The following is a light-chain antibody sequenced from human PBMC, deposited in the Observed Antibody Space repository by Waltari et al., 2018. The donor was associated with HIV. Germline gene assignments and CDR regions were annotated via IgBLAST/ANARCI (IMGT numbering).Light chain of an antibody. J-gene: IGLJ3*02. Sequence: QSALTQPRSVSGSPGQSVTISCTGTSSDVGGYKSVSWYQQHPGKAPKLMIYDVTKRPSGVPDRFSGSKSGNTASLTISGLQAEDEADYYCCSYAGSYTFGFGGGTKLTVL. CDR1: SSDVGGYKS. CDR2: DVT. CDR3: CSYAGSYTFG. V-gene: IGLV2-11*01.